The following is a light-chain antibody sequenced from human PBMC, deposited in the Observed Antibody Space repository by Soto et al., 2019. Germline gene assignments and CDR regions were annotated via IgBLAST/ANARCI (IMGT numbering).Light chain of an antibody. J-gene: IGKJ1*01. CDR3: PQYGISPRP. CDR2: GVS. Sequence: FVWTQSRGTLSLSTGERATLSCRASQSVSNSYVAWYQQKSGQAPRLLIYGVSTRATGIPDRFSGSGSGTDFTLTISSLDPEDFAVYYCPQYGISPRPFGQGTK. CDR1: QSVSNSY. V-gene: IGKV3-20*01.